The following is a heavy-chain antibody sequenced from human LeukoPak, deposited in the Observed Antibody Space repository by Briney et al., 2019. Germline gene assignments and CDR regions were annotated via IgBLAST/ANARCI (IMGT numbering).Heavy chain of an antibody. CDR1: GDSVSSISIA. CDR3: SLARSEYHYGMDV. J-gene: IGHJ6*02. CDR2: TYYRSKWYY. Sequence: SQTLSLTCAISGDSVSSISIAWNWIRQSPSRGLEWLGRTYYRSKWYYEYAVSVKSRINISPDTSKNQFSLQLTSVTPEDTPVYYCSLARSEYHYGMDVWGQGTTVTVSS. V-gene: IGHV6-1*01.